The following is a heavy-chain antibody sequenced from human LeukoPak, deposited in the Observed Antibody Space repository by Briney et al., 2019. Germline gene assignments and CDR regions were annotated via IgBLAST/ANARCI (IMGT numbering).Heavy chain of an antibody. CDR3: ARDSDGMSV. Sequence: GGSLRLSCAASRFTFSTYGMHWVRQAPGKGLEWVALISYDGINKYYADSVKGRFTVSRDNSKSTLYLQVNSLRAEDTAVYYCARDSDGMSVWGLGTTVTVSS. V-gene: IGHV3-30*03. CDR2: ISYDGINK. J-gene: IGHJ6*02. CDR1: RFTFSTYG.